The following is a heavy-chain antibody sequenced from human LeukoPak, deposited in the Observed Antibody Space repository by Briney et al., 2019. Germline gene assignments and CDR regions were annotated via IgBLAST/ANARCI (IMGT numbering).Heavy chain of an antibody. CDR2: ISHSGST. CDR3: ARDTWKDYYYYFMDV. Sequence: SETLSLTCTVSGDSISNPYYWGWIRQPPGKGLEWIGSISHSGSTFYTPSLRSRVTISLDTSKNQFSLKLNSVTAADTAVYYCARDTWKDYYYYFMDVWGKGTTVTVSS. CDR1: GDSISNPYY. V-gene: IGHV4-38-2*02. J-gene: IGHJ6*03. D-gene: IGHD1-1*01.